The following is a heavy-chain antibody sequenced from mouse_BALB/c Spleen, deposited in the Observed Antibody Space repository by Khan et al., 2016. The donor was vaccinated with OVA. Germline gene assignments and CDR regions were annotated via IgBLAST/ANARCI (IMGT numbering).Heavy chain of an antibody. D-gene: IGHD1-1*01. V-gene: IGHV1S41*01. CDR3: ARGNYYGISAYAMDY. J-gene: IGHJ4*01. CDR1: GYTFTSYW. CDR2: IAPGSGST. Sequence: DLVKPGASVKLSCKASGYTFTSYWINWIKQRPGQGLEWIGRIAPGSGSTSYNEMFKDKATLTVDTSSSTAYIQVSSLSSEDSAVXFGARGNYYGISAYAMDYWGQGTSLTVSS.